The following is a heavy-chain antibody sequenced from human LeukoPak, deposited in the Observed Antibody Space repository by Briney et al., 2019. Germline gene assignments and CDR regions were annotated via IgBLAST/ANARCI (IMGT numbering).Heavy chain of an antibody. Sequence: PGGSLRLSCAASGFTFSSYAMSRVRQAPGKGLDWVSAISGSGGSTYYADSVKGRFTISRDNSKNTLYLQMNSLRAEDTVVYYCAKDLQLGIVVVTAIYFDYWGQGTQVTVSS. V-gene: IGHV3-23*01. CDR2: ISGSGGST. D-gene: IGHD2-21*02. CDR3: AKDLQLGIVVVTAIYFDY. J-gene: IGHJ4*02. CDR1: GFTFSSYA.